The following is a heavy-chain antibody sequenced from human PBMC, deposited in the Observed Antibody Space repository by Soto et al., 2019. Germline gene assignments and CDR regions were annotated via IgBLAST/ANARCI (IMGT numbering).Heavy chain of an antibody. V-gene: IGHV4-59*01. Sequence: SETLSLTGTVCGGSISSYYCSWIRQPPWKGLEWIGYIYYSGSTNYNPSLKSRVTISVDTSKNQFSLKLSSVTAADTAVYYCASGGSCYSRYCYFDYWGQRTLVAVSS. CDR3: ASGGSCYSRYCYFDY. CDR1: GGSISSYY. CDR2: IYYSGST. D-gene: IGHD2-15*01. J-gene: IGHJ4*02.